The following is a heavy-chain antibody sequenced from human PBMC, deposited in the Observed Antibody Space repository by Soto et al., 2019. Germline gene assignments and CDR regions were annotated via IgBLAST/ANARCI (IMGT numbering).Heavy chain of an antibody. D-gene: IGHD6-13*01. Sequence: GGSLRLSCAASGFTFSSYGMHWVRQAPGKGLEWVAVISYDGSNKYYADSVKGRFTISRDNSKNTLYLQMNSLRAEDTAVYYCAKELFGKEAAAGTGIRRGKLYYYYMDVWGKGTTVTVSS. CDR1: GFTFSSYG. V-gene: IGHV3-30*18. CDR2: ISYDGSNK. J-gene: IGHJ6*03. CDR3: AKELFGKEAAAGTGIRRGKLYYYYMDV.